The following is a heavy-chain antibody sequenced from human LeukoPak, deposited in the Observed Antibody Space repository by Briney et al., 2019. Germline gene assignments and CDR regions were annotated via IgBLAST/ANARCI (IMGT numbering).Heavy chain of an antibody. V-gene: IGHV4-59*01. CDR3: ARGDDFWSGAYYYYGMDV. CDR1: GGSISSYY. J-gene: IGHJ6*02. CDR2: IYYSGST. D-gene: IGHD3-3*01. Sequence: SSETLSLTCTVSGGSISSYYWSWIRQPPGKGLEWIGYIYYSGSTNYNPSLKSRVTISVDTSKSQFSLKLSSVTAADTAVYYCARGDDFWSGAYYYYGMDVWGQGTTVTVSS.